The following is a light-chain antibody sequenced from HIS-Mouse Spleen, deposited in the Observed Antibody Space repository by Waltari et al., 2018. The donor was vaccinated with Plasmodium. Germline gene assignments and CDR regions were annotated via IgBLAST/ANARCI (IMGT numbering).Light chain of an antibody. J-gene: IGLJ3*02. CDR2: EDS. CDR1: ALPKNY. V-gene: IGLV3-10*01. CDR3: YSTDSSGNHRV. Sequence: SYEPTQPPPVSVSPGQTARITCPGAALPKNYAYWYQHKSGQATVLVIYEDSKRPSGIPERCSGSSSGTMATLTISGAQVEDEADYYCYSTDSSGNHRVFGGGTKLTVL.